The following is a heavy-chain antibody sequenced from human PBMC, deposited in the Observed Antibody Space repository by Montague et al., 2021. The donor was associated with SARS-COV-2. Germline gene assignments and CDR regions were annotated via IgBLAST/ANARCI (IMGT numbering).Heavy chain of an antibody. D-gene: IGHD3-22*01. J-gene: IGHJ5*02. Sequence: SQTLSLTCTVSGGSISSGDYYWSWIRQPPGKGLEWIGYIYYSGSTYYNPSLKSRVTISVDTSKNQFSLKLSSVTAADTAVYYRARFPYYYDNWSDPWGQGTLVTVSS. CDR3: ARFPYYYDNWSDP. CDR2: IYYSGST. CDR1: GGSISSGDYY. V-gene: IGHV4-30-4*01.